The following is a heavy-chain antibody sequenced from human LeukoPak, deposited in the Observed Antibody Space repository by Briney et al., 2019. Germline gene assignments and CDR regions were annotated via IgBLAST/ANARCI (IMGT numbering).Heavy chain of an antibody. CDR2: ITGSGDII. D-gene: IGHD6-6*01. V-gene: IGHV3-11*04. CDR1: GFTFSEQA. CDR3: ARATQEQLDPFDY. J-gene: IGHJ4*02. Sequence: GGSLRLSCAASGFTFSEQAMNWIRQAPGKGLEWISHITGSGDIIYYADSVKGRFTISRDNAKNSLYLQMNSLRAEDTAVYYCARATQEQLDPFDYWGQGTLVTVSS.